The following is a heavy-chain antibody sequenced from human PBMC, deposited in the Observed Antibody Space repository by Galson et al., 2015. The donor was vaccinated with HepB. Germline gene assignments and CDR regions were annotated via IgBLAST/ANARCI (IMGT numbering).Heavy chain of an antibody. CDR2: IDKRESDI. V-gene: IGHV3-11*01. Sequence: SLRLSCAASGFIFSDHYMSWIRQAPGKGLEWVSYIDKRESDIHYADSVRGRFTISRDNADNSLYLQINSLRADDTAVYYCARGHWGLDYWGQGTLVTVSS. D-gene: IGHD2-21*02. CDR1: GFIFSDHY. J-gene: IGHJ4*02. CDR3: ARGHWGLDY.